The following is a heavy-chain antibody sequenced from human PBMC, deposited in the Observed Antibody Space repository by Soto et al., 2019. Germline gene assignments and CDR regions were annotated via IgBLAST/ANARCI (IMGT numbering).Heavy chain of an antibody. D-gene: IGHD1-26*01. Sequence: QLQLQESGPGLVKPSETLSLTCTVSGGSISSSSYYWGWIRQPPGKGLEWIGSIYYSGSTYYNPSLKRRVTISVDTSKNQFSLKLSSVTAADTAVYYCARDSGSYFPDYWGQGTLVTVSS. CDR1: GGSISSSSYY. CDR3: ARDSGSYFPDY. V-gene: IGHV4-39*01. J-gene: IGHJ4*02. CDR2: IYYSGST.